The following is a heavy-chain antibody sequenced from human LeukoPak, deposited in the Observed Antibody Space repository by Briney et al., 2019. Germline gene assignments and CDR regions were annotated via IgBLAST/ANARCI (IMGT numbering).Heavy chain of an antibody. CDR1: GGSISSYY. CDR3: ARIRYSSGGYFDY. CDR2: IYYSGST. D-gene: IGHD6-19*01. V-gene: IGHV4-59*08. J-gene: IGHJ4*02. Sequence: PSETLSLTCTVSGGSISSYYRSWIRQPPGKGLEWIGYIYYSGSTNYNPSLKSRVTISVDTSKNQFSLKLSSVTAADTAVYYCARIRYSSGGYFDYWGQGTLVTVSS.